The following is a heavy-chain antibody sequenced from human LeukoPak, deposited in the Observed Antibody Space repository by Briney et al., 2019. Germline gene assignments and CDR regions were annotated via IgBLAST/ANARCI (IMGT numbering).Heavy chain of an antibody. Sequence: PSETLSLTCNVSGASISDYYWSWIRQSAGKGLEWIGRIYAAETDFNPSLKSRLTMSIDTSKNEFSLKLSSVTAADTAVYYCARGSWQLAEEVYWGQGTLVTVSS. CDR3: ARGSWQLAEEVY. D-gene: IGHD6-6*01. CDR1: GASISDYY. CDR2: IYAAET. J-gene: IGHJ4*02. V-gene: IGHV4-4*07.